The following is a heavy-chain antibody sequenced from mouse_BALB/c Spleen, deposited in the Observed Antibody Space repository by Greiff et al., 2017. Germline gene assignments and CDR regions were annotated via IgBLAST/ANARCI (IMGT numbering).Heavy chain of an antibody. Sequence: QVQLQQSGPGLVAPSQSLSITCTVSGFSLTSYGVHWVRQPPGKGLEWLGVIWAGGSTNYNSALMSRLSISKDNSKSQVFLKMNSLQTDDTAMYYCARDQGDYPSWFAYWGQGTLVTVSA. CDR2: IWAGGST. V-gene: IGHV2-9*02. D-gene: IGHD2-4*01. CDR1: GFSLTSYG. CDR3: ARDQGDYPSWFAY. J-gene: IGHJ3*01.